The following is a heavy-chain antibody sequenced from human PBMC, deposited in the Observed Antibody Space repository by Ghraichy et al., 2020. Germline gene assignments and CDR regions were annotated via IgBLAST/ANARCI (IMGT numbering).Heavy chain of an antibody. CDR1: GFTVSSNY. Sequence: GESLNISCAASGFTVSSNYMNWVRQAPGKGLEWVSVIYSGGSTYYADSVKGRFTISRDNSKNTLYLQMNSLRAEDTAVYYCARPNSDYWGQGTLVTVSS. J-gene: IGHJ4*02. V-gene: IGHV3-66*04. CDR2: IYSGGST. CDR3: ARPNSDY.